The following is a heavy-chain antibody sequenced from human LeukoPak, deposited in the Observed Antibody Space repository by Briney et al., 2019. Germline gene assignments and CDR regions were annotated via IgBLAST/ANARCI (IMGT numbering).Heavy chain of an antibody. J-gene: IGHJ4*02. CDR3: AREPSYNSPFDY. V-gene: IGHV3-11*01. D-gene: IGHD5-24*01. CDR1: VFPFSDYH. CDR2: ISAGGSTI. Sequence: PGGSLRLSCAASVFPFSDYHMIWIRQAPGQGLEWVSYISAGGSTIYYADSVKGRFTISRDNAKNSLYLQMNSLRAEDTTVYYCAREPSYNSPFDYWGQGTLVTVSS.